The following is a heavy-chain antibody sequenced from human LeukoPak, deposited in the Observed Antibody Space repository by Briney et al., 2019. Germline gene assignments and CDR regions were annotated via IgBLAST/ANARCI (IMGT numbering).Heavy chain of an antibody. CDR1: GYTFTSYD. D-gene: IGHD1-26*01. J-gene: IGHJ4*02. Sequence: ASVKVSCKASGYTFTSYDINWVRQATGQGLEWMGWMNPNSGNTGYAQKFQGRVTMTEDTSTDTAYMELSSLRSEDTAVYYCATGGGSYFYYFDYWGQGALVTVSS. CDR2: MNPNSGNT. V-gene: IGHV1-8*01. CDR3: ATGGGSYFYYFDY.